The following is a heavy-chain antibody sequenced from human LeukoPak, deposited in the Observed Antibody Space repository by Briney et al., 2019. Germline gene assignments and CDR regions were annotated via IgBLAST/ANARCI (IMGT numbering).Heavy chain of an antibody. Sequence: SETLSLTCTVSGGSISSGSYYWSWIRQPAGKGLEWIGRINSSGSTNYNPSLKSRVTISVDTSKNQFSLKLTSVTAADTALYYCAREVWSHNCFDPWGQGALVTVSS. CDR1: GGSISSGSYY. J-gene: IGHJ5*02. D-gene: IGHD2-21*01. CDR2: INSSGST. CDR3: AREVWSHNCFDP. V-gene: IGHV4-61*02.